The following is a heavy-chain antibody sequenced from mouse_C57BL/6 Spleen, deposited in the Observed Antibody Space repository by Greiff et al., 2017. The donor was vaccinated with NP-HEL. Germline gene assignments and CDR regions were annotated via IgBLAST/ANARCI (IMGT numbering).Heavy chain of an antibody. D-gene: IGHD2-1*01. CDR1: GYTFTSYG. CDR2: IYPRSGNT. J-gene: IGHJ4*01. Sequence: QVQLKESGAELARPGASVKLSCKASGYTFTSYGISWVKQRTGQGLEWIGEIYPRSGNTYYNEKFKGKATLTADKSSSTAYMELRSLTSEDSAVYFCAREGGNYDAMDYWGQGTSVTVSS. CDR3: AREGGNYDAMDY. V-gene: IGHV1-81*01.